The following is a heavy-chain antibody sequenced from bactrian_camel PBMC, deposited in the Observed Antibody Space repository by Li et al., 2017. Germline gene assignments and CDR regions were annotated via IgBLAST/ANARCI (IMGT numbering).Heavy chain of an antibody. CDR1: GLTFSNYY. J-gene: IGHJ4*01. D-gene: IGHD5*01. V-gene: IGHV3-2*01. CDR2: INSRGSST. CDR3: VTGARVPGEN. Sequence: HVQLVESGGNLVQPGGSLTISCAASGLTFSNYYTNWVRQAPGRGLEWVSSINSRGSSTYYSDSVKGRFTISRDNAKNTLYLQMSSLKSEDSALYYCVTGARVPGENWGQGTQVTVS.